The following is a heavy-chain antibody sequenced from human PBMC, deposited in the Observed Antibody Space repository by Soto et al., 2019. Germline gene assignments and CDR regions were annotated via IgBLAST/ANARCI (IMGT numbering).Heavy chain of an antibody. V-gene: IGHV3-30-3*01. CDR2: ISYDGSNK. J-gene: IGHJ5*02. Sequence: GGSLRLSCAASGFTFSSYAMHWVRQAPGKGLEWVAVISYDGSNKYYADSVKGRFTISRDNSKNTLYLQMNSLRAEDTAVYYCARGRDSSGYYFYEFKAFDPWGQGTLVTVSS. CDR1: GFTFSSYA. D-gene: IGHD3-22*01. CDR3: ARGRDSSGYYFYEFKAFDP.